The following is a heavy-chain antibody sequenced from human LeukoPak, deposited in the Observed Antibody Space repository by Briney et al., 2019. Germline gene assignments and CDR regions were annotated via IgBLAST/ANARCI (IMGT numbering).Heavy chain of an antibody. J-gene: IGHJ4*02. D-gene: IGHD1-7*01. CDR2: IRSSSSDI. CDR3: ARDRTITGTIIDY. CDR1: RFTFSSYT. V-gene: IGHV3-21*01. Sequence: GGSLRLSCAASRFTFSSYTMNWVRQAPGKGLEWVSSIRSSSSDIYYADSVKGRFTISRDNAKNSLFLQMISLRAEDTAVYYCARDRTITGTIIDYWGQGTLVTVSS.